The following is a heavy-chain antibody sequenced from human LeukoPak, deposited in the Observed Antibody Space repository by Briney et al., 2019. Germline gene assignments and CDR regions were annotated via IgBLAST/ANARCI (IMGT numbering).Heavy chain of an antibody. CDR1: GGSISSGSYY. J-gene: IGHJ4*02. Sequence: SETLSLTCTVSGGSISSGSYYWGWIRQPPGKGLEWIGSIFYSGSTYYNPSLKSRVTISVDTSKNQFSLKLSSVTAADTAVYYCARCKGYPSPVCSLDYWGQGTLVTVSS. V-gene: IGHV4-39*07. CDR3: ARCKGYPSPVCSLDY. CDR2: IFYSGST. D-gene: IGHD5-18*01.